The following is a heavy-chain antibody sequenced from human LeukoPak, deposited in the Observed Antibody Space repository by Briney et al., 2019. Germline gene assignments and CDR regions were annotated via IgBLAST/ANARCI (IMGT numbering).Heavy chain of an antibody. V-gene: IGHV4-34*01. CDR2: INHSGST. J-gene: IGHJ4*02. Sequence: SETLSLTCAVYGGSFSGYYWSWIRQPPGKGLEWIGEINHSGSTNYNPSLKSRVTISVDTSKNQFSLKLSSVTAVDTAVYYCARVGRGGYWGQGTLVTVSS. CDR3: ARVGRGGY. D-gene: IGHD3-10*01. CDR1: GGSFSGYY.